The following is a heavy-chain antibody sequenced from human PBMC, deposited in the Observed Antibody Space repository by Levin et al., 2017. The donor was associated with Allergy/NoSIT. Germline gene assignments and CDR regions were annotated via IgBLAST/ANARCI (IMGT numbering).Heavy chain of an antibody. CDR2: ITHTGRT. V-gene: IGHV4-59*01. J-gene: IGHJ3*01. D-gene: IGHD1-1*01. CDR3: ARDTGGFAFDL. Sequence: SCNLSGASISIFYWNWIRQLPGKGLEWLGYITHTGRTNYNPSLNSRLTFSLDTSKNQFSLQLASMTAADTALYYCARDTGGFAFDLWGQGTLVTVSS. CDR1: GASISIFY.